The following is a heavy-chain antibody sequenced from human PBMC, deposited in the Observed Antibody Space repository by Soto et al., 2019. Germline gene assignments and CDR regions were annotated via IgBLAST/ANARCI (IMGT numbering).Heavy chain of an antibody. CDR2: INRDGVTT. V-gene: IGHV3-74*01. Sequence: GGSLRLSCAASGFTFSSHWMLWVRQVPGKGLVWVSSINRDGVTTNYADSVKGRFTISRDNSKNTLYLQMNGLRVEDTAVYYCAKDRLAGNFDYWGQGTQVTSPQ. CDR1: GFTFSSHW. CDR3: AKDRLAGNFDY. J-gene: IGHJ4*02.